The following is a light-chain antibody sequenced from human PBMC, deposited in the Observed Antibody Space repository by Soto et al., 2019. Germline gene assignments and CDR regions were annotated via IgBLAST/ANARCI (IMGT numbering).Light chain of an antibody. V-gene: IGKV3-20*01. CDR3: QQYGTFPFS. J-gene: IGKJ2*01. CDR1: QVVSSSY. Sequence: EIVLTQSPGTLSLSPGESATLSCRANQVVSSSYLAWYQQKPGQAPRLLIYHASDRATGVPDRFSGSGSGIDFALNITRLEPEDVELFYCQQYGTFPFSFGQGTKLELK. CDR2: HAS.